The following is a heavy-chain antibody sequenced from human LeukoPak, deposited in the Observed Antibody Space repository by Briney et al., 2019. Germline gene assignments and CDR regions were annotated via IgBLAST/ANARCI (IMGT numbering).Heavy chain of an antibody. Sequence: PGGCLRLSCTASGFTFSSYELTWVRQAPGKGLEWVSYISSSGTTIYYADSVKGRFTLSRDNAKNSLYLQMNSLRAEDTAVYYCARGPDFDYWGPGTLVTVSS. CDR3: ARGPDFDY. V-gene: IGHV3-48*03. J-gene: IGHJ4*02. CDR1: GFTFSSYE. CDR2: ISSSGTTI.